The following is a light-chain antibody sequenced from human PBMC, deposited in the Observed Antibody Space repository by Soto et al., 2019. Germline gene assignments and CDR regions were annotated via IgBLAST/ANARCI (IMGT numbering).Light chain of an antibody. CDR1: SSVSNRD. CDR2: GAS. Sequence: TVLTQSPGTLSLSPGERATLSCRASSSVSNRDLAWYQQKPAQAPRLLIYGASTRATGVPDRFGGSGSGRECTLTISRLEPEDSAVYKCQKLGMSPFTFGGGTKVEIK. J-gene: IGKJ4*01. V-gene: IGKV3-20*01. CDR3: QKLGMSPFT.